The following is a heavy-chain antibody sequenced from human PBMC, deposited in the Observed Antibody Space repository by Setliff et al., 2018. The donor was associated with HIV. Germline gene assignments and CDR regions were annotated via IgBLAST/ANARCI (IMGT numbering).Heavy chain of an antibody. D-gene: IGHD3-9*01. CDR1: GFNFSTYD. Sequence: GSLRLSCAASGFNFSTYDMHWVRQAPGKGLEWVAVIWYDGSNKYYGDSVKGRFTVSRDNSKNTVYLQMNSLRGEDTAVYYCARDVVNMKEDPGYFGYWGQGTLVTVSS. CDR2: IWYDGSNK. V-gene: IGHV3-33*01. J-gene: IGHJ4*02. CDR3: ARDVVNMKEDPGYFGY.